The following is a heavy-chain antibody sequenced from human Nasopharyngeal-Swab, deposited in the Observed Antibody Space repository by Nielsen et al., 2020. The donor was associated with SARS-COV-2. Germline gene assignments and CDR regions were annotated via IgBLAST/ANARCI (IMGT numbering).Heavy chain of an antibody. V-gene: IGHV4-59*01. D-gene: IGHD5-18*01. J-gene: IGHJ4*02. CDR1: GGSISSYY. Sequence: SETLSLTCTVSGGSISSYYWSWIRQPPGKGLEWIGYIYYSGSTNYNPSLKSRVTISVDTSKNQFSLKLSPVTAADTAVYYCAGGYSYGSDYWGQGTLVTVSS. CDR3: AGGYSYGSDY. CDR2: IYYSGST.